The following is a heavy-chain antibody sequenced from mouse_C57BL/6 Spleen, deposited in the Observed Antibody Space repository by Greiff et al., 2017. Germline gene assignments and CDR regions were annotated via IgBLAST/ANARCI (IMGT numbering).Heavy chain of an antibody. Sequence: VQLKQSGPELVKPGASVKISCKASGYSFTDYNMNWVKQSNGKSLEWIGVITPNYGTTSYNQKFKGKATLTVDQSSSTAYMQLNSLTSEDSAVYYCARIFYGSSLYAMDYWGQGTSVTVSS. D-gene: IGHD1-1*01. V-gene: IGHV1-39*01. CDR2: ITPNYGTT. CDR3: ARIFYGSSLYAMDY. J-gene: IGHJ4*01. CDR1: GYSFTDYN.